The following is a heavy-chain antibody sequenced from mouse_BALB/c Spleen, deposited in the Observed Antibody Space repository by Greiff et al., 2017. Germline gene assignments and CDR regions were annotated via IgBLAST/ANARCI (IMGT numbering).Heavy chain of an antibody. D-gene: IGHD1-1*02. Sequence: QVQLQQSGAELARPGASVKMSCKASGYTFTSYTMHWVKQRPGQGLEWIGYINPSSGYTNYNQKFKDKATLTADKSSSTAYMQLSSLTSEDSAVYYCARSDGRDYYAMDYWGQGTSVTVSS. CDR1: GYTFTSYT. CDR2: INPSSGYT. V-gene: IGHV1-4*01. J-gene: IGHJ4*01. CDR3: ARSDGRDYYAMDY.